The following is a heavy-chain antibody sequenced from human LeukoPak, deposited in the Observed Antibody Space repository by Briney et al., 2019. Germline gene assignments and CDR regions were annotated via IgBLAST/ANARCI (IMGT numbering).Heavy chain of an antibody. J-gene: IGHJ4*02. CDR2: IYYSGST. CDR1: GGSISSYY. V-gene: IGHV4-59*01. Sequence: SETLSLTCTVSGGSISSYYWSWIRQPPGKGLEWIGYIYYSGSTNYNPSLKSRVTISVDTSKNQISLKLSSVTAADTAVYYCARSIVATINPDYWGQGTLVTVSS. CDR3: ARSIVATINPDY. D-gene: IGHD5-12*01.